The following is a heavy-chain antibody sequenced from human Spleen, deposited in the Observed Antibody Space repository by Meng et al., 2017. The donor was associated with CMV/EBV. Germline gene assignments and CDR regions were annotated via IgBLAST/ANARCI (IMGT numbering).Heavy chain of an antibody. V-gene: IGHV3-23*01. Sequence: GESLKISCAASTFNFNNYAMTWVRQAPGRGLEWVSGISGSGDAGSAYYIDSVKDRFTISRDNSKNTLYLQMNSLRAEDTAVYYCAKVGDYYSYYALDVWGQGTSVTVSS. J-gene: IGHJ6*02. CDR1: TFNFNNYA. CDR2: ISGSGDAGSA. CDR3: AKVGDYYSYYALDV.